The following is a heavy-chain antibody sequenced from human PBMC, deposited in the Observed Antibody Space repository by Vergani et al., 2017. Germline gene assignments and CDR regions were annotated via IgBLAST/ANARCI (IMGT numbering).Heavy chain of an antibody. D-gene: IGHD6-6*01. CDR2: ISWNSNSI. CDR1: ESTSAGIA. J-gene: IGHJ5*02. V-gene: IGHV3-9*02. CDR3: AKDLGTSSGGGWFDP. Sequence: EVQLEESGEAWLLPGSSFRPPCLPLESTSAGIAMHWFRQAPGKGLEWVPGISWNSNSIGYADSVKGGFTISRDNAKNSLYLQMNSLRAEDTALYYCAKDLGTSSGGGWFDPWGQGTLVTVSS.